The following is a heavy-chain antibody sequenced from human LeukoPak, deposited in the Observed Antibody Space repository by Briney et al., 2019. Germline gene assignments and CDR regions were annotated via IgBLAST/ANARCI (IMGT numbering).Heavy chain of an antibody. CDR2: ISYDGSNK. V-gene: IGHV3-30*03. D-gene: IGHD3-10*01. CDR1: GFTFSSYV. J-gene: IGHJ4*02. CDR3: AILRRGY. Sequence: GGSLRLSCAASGFTFSSYVMHWVRQAPGKGLEWVAVISYDGSNKYYADSVKGRFTISRDNSKNTLYLQMNSLRPEDTAVYYCAILRRGYWGQGTLVTVSS.